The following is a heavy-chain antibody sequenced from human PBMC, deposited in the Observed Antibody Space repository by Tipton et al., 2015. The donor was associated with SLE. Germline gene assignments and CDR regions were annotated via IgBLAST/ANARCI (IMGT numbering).Heavy chain of an antibody. CDR3: ARDNPRGDAFDI. D-gene: IGHD1-14*01. J-gene: IGHJ3*02. CDR2: IYYSGST. CDR1: GGSISSYY. V-gene: IGHV4-59*01. Sequence: LRLSCTVSGGSISSYYWSWIRQPPGKGLEWIGYIYYSGSTNYNPSLKSRVTISVDTSKNQFSLKLSSVTAADTAVYYCARDNPRGDAFDIWGQGTMVTVSS.